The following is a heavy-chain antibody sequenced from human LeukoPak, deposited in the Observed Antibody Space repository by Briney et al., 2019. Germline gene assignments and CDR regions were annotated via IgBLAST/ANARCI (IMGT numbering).Heavy chain of an antibody. CDR1: GYTFTGYF. V-gene: IGHV1-2*02. J-gene: IGHJ4*02. CDR3: TRDGFSGAAFDY. Sequence: ASVKVSCRASGYTFTGYFMHWVRQAPGQGREWMGWINPNGAATKYAQKFQGRVTMTRDTSINTDFMELSSLRSDDTALYYCTRDGFSGAAFDYWGQGTLVTVSS. D-gene: IGHD7-27*01. CDR2: INPNGAAT.